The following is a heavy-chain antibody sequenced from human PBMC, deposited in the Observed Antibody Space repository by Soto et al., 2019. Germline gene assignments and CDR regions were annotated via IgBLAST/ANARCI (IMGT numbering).Heavy chain of an antibody. CDR1: GFTFRTYA. CDR2: ISHDGSNT. Sequence: GGSLRLSCAASGFTFRTYAMHWVRQAPGKGLEWVAVISHDGSNTDYGDSVKGRFAISRDNSKSTLSLQMNSLRPEDTGVYYCAKDAGSTEYFFASWGPGTLVTVSS. CDR3: AKDAGSTEYFFAS. V-gene: IGHV3-30*18. J-gene: IGHJ4*02.